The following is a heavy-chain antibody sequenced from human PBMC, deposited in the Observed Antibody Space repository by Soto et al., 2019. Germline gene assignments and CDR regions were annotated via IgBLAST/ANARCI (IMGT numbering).Heavy chain of an antibody. CDR3: ARDGVAAGNINFDY. J-gene: IGHJ4*01. CDR1: GYMFTKSA. D-gene: IGHD6-19*01. V-gene: IGHV1-3*01. Sequence: ASVKVSCKASGYMFTKSAMHWVRQAPGQRLEWMGWISGDSGNTKYSPKLQDRVTITRGTSASTAYMELSSLRSEDTALYYCARDGVAAGNINFDYWGQGTLVTVSS. CDR2: ISGDSGNT.